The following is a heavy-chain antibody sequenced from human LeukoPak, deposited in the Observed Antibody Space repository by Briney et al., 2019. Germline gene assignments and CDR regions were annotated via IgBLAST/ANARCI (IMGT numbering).Heavy chain of an antibody. CDR3: ARVPRGYSSSWYYFDY. D-gene: IGHD6-13*01. V-gene: IGHV4-59*12. CDR2: IYYSGST. CDR1: GGSISSYY. J-gene: IGHJ4*02. Sequence: KPSETLSLTCTVSGGSISSYYWSWIRQPPGKGLEWIGYIYYSGSTNYNPSLKSRVTISVDTSKDQFSLKLSSVTAADTAVYYCARVPRGYSSSWYYFDYWGQGTLVTVSS.